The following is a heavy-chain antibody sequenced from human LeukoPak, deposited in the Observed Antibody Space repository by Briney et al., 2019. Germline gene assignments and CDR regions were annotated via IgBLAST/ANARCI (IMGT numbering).Heavy chain of an antibody. V-gene: IGHV1-69*01. J-gene: IGHJ3*02. Sequence: GASVKVSCKASGGTFSSYAISWVRQAPGQGLEWMGGIIPIFGTANYAQKFQGRVTITADESTSTAYMELSSLRSEDSAVYYCAGSYIVVIPAAARGGAFDIWGQGTMVTVSS. CDR2: IIPIFGTA. D-gene: IGHD2-2*01. CDR1: GGTFSSYA. CDR3: AGSYIVVIPAAARGGAFDI.